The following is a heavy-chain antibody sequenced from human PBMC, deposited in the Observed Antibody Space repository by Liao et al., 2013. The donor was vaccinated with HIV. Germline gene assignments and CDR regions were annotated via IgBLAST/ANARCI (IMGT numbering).Heavy chain of an antibody. CDR1: GGSISSYY. CDR3: ARYTLRYFDWKRQKNDDAFDI. D-gene: IGHD3-9*01. V-gene: IGHV4-59*05. Sequence: QVRLQESGPGLVKPSETLSLTCTVSGGSISSYYWSWIRQPAGKGLEWIGRIYYSGSTYYNPSLKSRVTISVDTSKNQFSLKLSSVTAADTAVYYCARYTLRYFDWKRQKNDDAFDIWGQGTMVTVSS. J-gene: IGHJ3*02. CDR2: IYYSGST.